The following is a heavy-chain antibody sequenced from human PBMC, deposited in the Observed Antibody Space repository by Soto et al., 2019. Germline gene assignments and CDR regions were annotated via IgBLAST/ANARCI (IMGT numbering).Heavy chain of an antibody. J-gene: IGHJ6*03. CDR1: GFNFNDHG. CDR2: ITWHSDGM. CDR3: ANADSGFSGYMDV. D-gene: IGHD3-10*01. V-gene: IGHV3-9*01. Sequence: EVQLVESGGGLVQPGRSLRLSCIASGFNFNDHGMHWVRQAPGKGLEWVSGITWHSDGMGYADSVKGRFTISRDNAKNSLYLQMNSLRVEDTALYYCANADSGFSGYMDVWGKGTTVTVSS.